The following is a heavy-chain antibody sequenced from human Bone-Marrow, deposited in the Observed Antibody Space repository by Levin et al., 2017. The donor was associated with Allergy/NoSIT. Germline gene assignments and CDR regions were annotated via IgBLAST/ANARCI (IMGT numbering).Heavy chain of an antibody. CDR1: GFTFRSYG. CDR3: AREAGYYFDY. J-gene: IGHJ4*02. D-gene: IGHD2-2*03. CDR2: ISYDGSDK. V-gene: IGHV3-30-3*01. Sequence: SCVASGFTFRSYGLHWVRQAPGKGLEWVAFISYDGSDKLYADSVKGRCTISGDNSKTTVFMQMSSLRAEDTAVYYCAREAGYYFDYWGQGTLVTMSS.